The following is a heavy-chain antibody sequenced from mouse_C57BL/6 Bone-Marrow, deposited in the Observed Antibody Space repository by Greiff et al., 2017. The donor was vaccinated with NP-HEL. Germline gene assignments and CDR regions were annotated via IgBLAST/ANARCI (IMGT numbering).Heavy chain of an antibody. CDR3: VYYGSSSYAMDY. J-gene: IGHJ4*01. CDR2: IYPRSGNT. CDR1: GYTFTSYG. V-gene: IGHV1-81*01. Sequence: VHLVESGAELARPGASVKLSCKASGYTFTSYGISWVKQRTGQGLEWIGEIYPRSGNTYYNEKFKGKATLTADKSSSTAYMELRSLTSEDSAVYFCVYYGSSSYAMDYWGQGTSVTVSS. D-gene: IGHD1-1*01.